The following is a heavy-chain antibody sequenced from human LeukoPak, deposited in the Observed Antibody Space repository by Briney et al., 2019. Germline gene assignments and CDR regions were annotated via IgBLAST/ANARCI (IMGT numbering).Heavy chain of an antibody. CDR3: ARDPGRFGELYWYFDL. D-gene: IGHD3-10*01. J-gene: IGHJ2*01. V-gene: IGHV1-69*13. CDR1: GYTFTGYY. CDR2: IIPIFGTA. Sequence: ASVKVSCKASGYTFTGYYMHWVRQAPGQGLEWMGGIIPIFGTANYAQKFQGRVTITADESTSTAYMELSSLRSEDTAVYYCARDPGRFGELYWYFDLWGRGTLVTVSS.